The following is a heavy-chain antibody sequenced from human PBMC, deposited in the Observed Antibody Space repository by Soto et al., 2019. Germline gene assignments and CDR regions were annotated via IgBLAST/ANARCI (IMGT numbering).Heavy chain of an antibody. D-gene: IGHD3-22*01. CDR3: ASLFYYDASGFYHSFAY. Sequence: QLQLQESGPGLVKPSETLSLTCTVSGGSISSSSYYWAWIRQPPGKGLEWIGSIYYSGSTYYNPSLKSRVTISADTSKSQFSLKLTSVTAADTAVYYCASLFYYDASGFYHSFAYWGQGTLVTVSS. V-gene: IGHV4-39*01. CDR1: GGSISSSSYY. CDR2: IYYSGST. J-gene: IGHJ4*02.